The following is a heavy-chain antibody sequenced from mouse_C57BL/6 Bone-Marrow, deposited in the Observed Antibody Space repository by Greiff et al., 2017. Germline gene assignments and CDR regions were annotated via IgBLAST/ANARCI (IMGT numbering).Heavy chain of an antibody. CDR3: ASSRRLRRGAGFAY. V-gene: IGHV14-2*01. CDR2: IDPEDGET. D-gene: IGHD2-4*01. J-gene: IGHJ3*01. CDR1: GFNINDYY. Sequence: DVKLVESGAELVKPGASVKLSCTASGFNINDYYMHWVKQRTEQGLEWIGRIDPEDGETKYAPKFQGKATITADTSSNTAYLQLSSLTSEDTAVYYCASSRRLRRGAGFAYWGQGTLVTVSA.